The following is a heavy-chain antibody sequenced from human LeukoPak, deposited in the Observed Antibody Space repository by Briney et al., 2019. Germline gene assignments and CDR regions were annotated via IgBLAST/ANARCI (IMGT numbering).Heavy chain of an antibody. V-gene: IGHV3-66*02. CDR1: GFTVSSNY. J-gene: IGHJ4*02. Sequence: GESLKISCAASGFTVSSNYMSWVRQAPGKGLEWVSVIYSGGSTYYADSVKGRFTISRDNSKNTLYLQMNSLRAEDTAVYYCARDGFSAYDYWGQGTLVTVSP. CDR2: IYSGGST. CDR3: ARDGFSAYDY. D-gene: IGHD3-16*01.